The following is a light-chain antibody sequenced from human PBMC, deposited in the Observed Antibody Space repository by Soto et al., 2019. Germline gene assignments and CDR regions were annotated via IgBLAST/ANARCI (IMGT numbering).Light chain of an antibody. Sequence: EIVMTKPPATLSVSPGARATLSCRARQSVNIYFAWYQQKPGQAPRLLIFGASSRTTGITARFSGSGSGTEFNLTISSLKAADFAVYFCQQYDDWMRLTCGGGTKVEIK. J-gene: IGKJ4*02. CDR3: QQYDDWMRLT. CDR2: GAS. CDR1: QSVNIY. V-gene: IGKV3D-15*01.